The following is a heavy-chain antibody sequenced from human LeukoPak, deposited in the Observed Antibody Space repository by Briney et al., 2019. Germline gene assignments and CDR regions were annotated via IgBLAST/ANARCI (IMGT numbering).Heavy chain of an antibody. D-gene: IGHD4-17*01. CDR1: GFTFSIYA. CDR2: ISGSGDTT. J-gene: IGHJ4*02. CDR3: AKADYGDNYDY. Sequence: GGSLRLSCAASGFTFSIYAMSWVRQAPGKGLEWVSDISGSGDTTYYADSVKGWFTISRDNSKNTLYLQMNSLRADDTAVYYCAKADYGDNYDYWGQGTLVSVSS. V-gene: IGHV3-23*01.